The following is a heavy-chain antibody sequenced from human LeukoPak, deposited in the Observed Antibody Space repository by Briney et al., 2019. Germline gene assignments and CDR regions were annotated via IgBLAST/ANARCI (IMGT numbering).Heavy chain of an antibody. J-gene: IGHJ4*02. CDR2: ISGSGGST. Sequence: GGSLRLSCAASGFTFSSYAMSWVRQAPGRGLEWVSAISGSGGSTYYADSVKGRFTISRDNSKNTLYLQINSLRAEDTAVYYCAKDLFYRYFDYWGQGTLVPVSS. CDR1: GFTFSSYA. D-gene: IGHD3-9*01. CDR3: AKDLFYRYFDY. V-gene: IGHV3-23*01.